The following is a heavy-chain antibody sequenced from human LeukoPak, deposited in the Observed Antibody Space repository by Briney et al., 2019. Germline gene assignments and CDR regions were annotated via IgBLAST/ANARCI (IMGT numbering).Heavy chain of an antibody. V-gene: IGHV4-38-2*01. CDR2: IYHSGST. J-gene: IGHJ5*02. Sequence: PSETLSLTCAVSGYSISSGYYWGWIRQPPGKGLEWIGSIYHSGSTYYNPSLKSRVTISVDTSKNQFSLKLSSVTAADTAVYYCARGVDTAMAYNWFDPWGQRTLVTVSS. D-gene: IGHD5-18*01. CDR3: ARGVDTAMAYNWFDP. CDR1: GYSISSGYY.